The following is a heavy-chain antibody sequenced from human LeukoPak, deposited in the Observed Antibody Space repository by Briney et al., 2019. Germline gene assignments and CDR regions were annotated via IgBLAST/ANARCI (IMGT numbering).Heavy chain of an antibody. V-gene: IGHV3-21*04. J-gene: IGHJ4*02. D-gene: IGHD6-19*01. CDR3: AKDAQGLVRGGIYFDF. CDR1: GFTFSSYS. CDR2: ISSSSSYI. Sequence: GGSLRLSCAASGFTFSSYSMNWVRQAPGKGLEWVSSISSSSSYIYYADSVKGRFTISRDNAKNTLYLQMNSLRAEDTALYYCAKDAQGLVRGGIYFDFWGQGSLVTVSS.